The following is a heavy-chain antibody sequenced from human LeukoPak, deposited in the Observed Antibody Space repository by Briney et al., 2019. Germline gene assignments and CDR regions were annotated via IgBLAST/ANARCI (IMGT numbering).Heavy chain of an antibody. V-gene: IGHV1-2*02. CDR3: ARVGHNSPKIFDY. CDR2: INPNSGGT. Sequence: ASVKVSCKASGYTFTGYYMHWVRQAPGQGLEWMGWINPNSGGTNYAQKFQGRVTMTRDTSISTAYMELSRLRSDDTAVYYCARVGHNSPKIFDYWGQGTLVTVSS. D-gene: IGHD2/OR15-2a*01. CDR1: GYTFTGYY. J-gene: IGHJ4*02.